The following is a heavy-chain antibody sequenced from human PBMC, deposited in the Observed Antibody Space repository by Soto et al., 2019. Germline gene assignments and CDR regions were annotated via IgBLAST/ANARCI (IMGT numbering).Heavy chain of an antibody. CDR2: INPNSGGT. V-gene: IGHV1-2*02. CDR3: ARAHPYYDYVWGS. CDR1: GYTFTGYY. Sequence: GASVKVSCKASGYTFTGYYMHWVRQAPGQGLEWMGWINPNSGGTNYAQKFQGRVTMTRDTSISTAYMELGRLRSDDTAVYYCARAHPYYDYVWGSWGQGTLVTVSS. D-gene: IGHD3-16*01. J-gene: IGHJ4*02.